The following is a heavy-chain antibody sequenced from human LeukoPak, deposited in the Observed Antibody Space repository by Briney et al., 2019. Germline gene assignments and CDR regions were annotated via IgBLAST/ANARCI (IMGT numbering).Heavy chain of an antibody. CDR1: GGSTSGYY. CDR2: MYSSGNS. CDR3: ARLTMAMKVVVTTSPYFDY. Sequence: SETLSLTCTVSGGSTSGYYWSWIRQTPGKGLEWIGYMYSSGNSNYNPSLKSRVTTSVDTSKNQFSLMLSSMTAADTAVYYCARLTMAMKVVVTTSPYFDYWGQGTLVTVSS. D-gene: IGHD3-22*01. J-gene: IGHJ4*02. V-gene: IGHV4-4*08.